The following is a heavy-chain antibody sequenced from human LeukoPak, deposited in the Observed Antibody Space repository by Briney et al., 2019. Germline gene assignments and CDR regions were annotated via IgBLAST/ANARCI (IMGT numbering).Heavy chain of an antibody. V-gene: IGHV1-2*02. CDR2: LNPNIRGT. D-gene: IGHD1-26*01. Sequence: AXVKVSCKASGYTFTGYYMHWVRQAPGQGLEGIGCLNPNIRGTTYAQKFQATVTMTRDTSISTAYMELSRLRSDDTAVYYCARAEGGSLNWFDPWGQGTLVTVSS. CDR1: GYTFTGYY. J-gene: IGHJ5*02. CDR3: ARAEGGSLNWFDP.